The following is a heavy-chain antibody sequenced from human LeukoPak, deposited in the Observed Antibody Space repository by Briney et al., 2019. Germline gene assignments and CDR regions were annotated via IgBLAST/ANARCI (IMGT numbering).Heavy chain of an antibody. V-gene: IGHV4-59*01. Sequence: SETLSLTCTVPGDSISNYHWSWIRQPPGKGLEWIGYMYNRDFPKYNPSLRSRLTISGDTSKNLSSLKVTSVTAADTAVYYCAATIKRDSGDTNLHYWGQGILVTVST. CDR1: GDSISNYH. J-gene: IGHJ4*02. D-gene: IGHD4/OR15-4a*01. CDR3: AATIKRDSGDTNLHY. CDR2: MYNRDFP.